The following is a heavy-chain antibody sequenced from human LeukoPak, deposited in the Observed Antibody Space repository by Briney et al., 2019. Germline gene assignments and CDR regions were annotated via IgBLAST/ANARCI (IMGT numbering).Heavy chain of an antibody. D-gene: IGHD1-1*01. J-gene: IGHJ4*02. CDR2: IDYSGST. Sequence: SETLSLTCTVSGGSISSFFWSWIRQPPGEGLEWLGCIDYSGSTQYNPSLKSRVTISVDTSKQQFSLKLSSVTAADTAVYYCARDLELERNRWNYFESWGQGTLVTVSS. CDR1: GGSISSFF. V-gene: IGHV4-59*01. CDR3: ARDLELERNRWNYFES.